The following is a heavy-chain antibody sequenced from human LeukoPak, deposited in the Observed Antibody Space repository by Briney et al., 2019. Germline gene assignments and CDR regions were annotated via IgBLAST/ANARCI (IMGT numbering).Heavy chain of an antibody. CDR2: IYYSGST. CDR3: ARDHPSGSYQAGAFDI. J-gene: IGHJ3*02. CDR1: GGSISSRSYY. Sequence: SETLSLTCTVSGGSISSRSYYWGWIRQPPGKGLEWIGSIYYSGSTYYNPSLKSRVTISVDTSKNQFSLKLSSVTAADTAVYYCARDHPSGSYQAGAFDIWGQGTMVTVSS. V-gene: IGHV4-39*07. D-gene: IGHD1-26*01.